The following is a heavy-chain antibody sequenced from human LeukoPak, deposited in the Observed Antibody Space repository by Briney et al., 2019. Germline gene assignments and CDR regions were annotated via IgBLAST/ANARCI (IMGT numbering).Heavy chain of an antibody. V-gene: IGHV3-21*01. CDR2: IRSSSSYI. Sequence: GGSLRLSCTASEFTFFGYAMSGVRQAPGEGVEGVSSIRSSSSYICYADSVKSRFTISRDKAKNSLYLQMNSLRAEDTAVYYCARDFGWYCSSTSCYMGLGNVDVWGKGTTVTVSS. CDR1: EFTFFGYA. CDR3: ARDFGWYCSSTSCYMGLGNVDV. D-gene: IGHD2-2*02. J-gene: IGHJ6*04.